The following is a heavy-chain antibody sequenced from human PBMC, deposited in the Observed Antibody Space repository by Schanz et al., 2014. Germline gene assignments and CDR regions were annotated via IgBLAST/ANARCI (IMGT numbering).Heavy chain of an antibody. CDR1: GFAFDTYW. Sequence: EVHLVESGGGLVQPGGSLSLSCAASGFAFDTYWMSWVRQAPGKGLEWVANIKHDGSEKYYGDSVKGRFTISIDNAKNSMYLEMNSLRAEDTAVFYCARVGGTYYDFWSGVPPTVMHDGFDIWGQGTMVTVS. D-gene: IGHD3-3*01. J-gene: IGHJ3*02. CDR2: IKHDGSEK. CDR3: ARVGGTYYDFWSGVPPTVMHDGFDI. V-gene: IGHV3-7*01.